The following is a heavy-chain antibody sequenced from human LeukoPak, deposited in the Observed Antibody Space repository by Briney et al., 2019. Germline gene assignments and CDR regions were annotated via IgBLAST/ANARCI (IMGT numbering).Heavy chain of an antibody. CDR1: GYTFTSYY. CDR3: ARTVLGATGYFDY. Sequence: GASVTVSCKASGYTFTSYYMHWVRQAPGQGLEWMGWINTTTGSPTYAQGFTGRFVFSLDTSVSTTYLQISSLEAEDTAVYYCARTVLGATGYFDYWGQGTLITVSS. D-gene: IGHD1-26*01. V-gene: IGHV7-4-1*02. CDR2: INTTTGSP. J-gene: IGHJ4*02.